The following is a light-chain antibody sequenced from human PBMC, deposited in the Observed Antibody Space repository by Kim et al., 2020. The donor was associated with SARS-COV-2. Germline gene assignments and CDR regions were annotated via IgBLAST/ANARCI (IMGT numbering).Light chain of an antibody. CDR1: SGDVGGYNY. V-gene: IGLV2-14*01. CDR3: SSYTSSSTYV. Sequence: QSALTQPASVSGSPGQSITISCTGTSGDVGGYNYVSWYQQHPGKAPKLMIYDVSKRPSGVSNRLSGSKSGNTASLTISGLQAEDEADYYCSSYTSSSTYVFGTGTKVTVL. CDR2: DVS. J-gene: IGLJ1*01.